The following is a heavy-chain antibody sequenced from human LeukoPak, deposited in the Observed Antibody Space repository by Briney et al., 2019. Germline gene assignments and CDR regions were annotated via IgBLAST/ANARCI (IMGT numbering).Heavy chain of an antibody. CDR2: IFPGESG. CDR3: TRGHFDLNT. D-gene: IGHD3-3*01. J-gene: IGHJ5*02. CDR1: GASINNYY. V-gene: IGHV4-4*08. Sequence: SETLSLTCTVSGASINNYYWSWIRQPPGKGLEWVGYIFPGESGNYNPSLKSRVTISVDTSNRRFSLTLTSVTAADTAIYYCTRGHFDLNTWGQGTLVTVSS.